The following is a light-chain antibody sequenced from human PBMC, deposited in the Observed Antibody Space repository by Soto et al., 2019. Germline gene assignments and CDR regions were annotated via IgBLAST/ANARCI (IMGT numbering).Light chain of an antibody. CDR1: QSINSW. J-gene: IGKJ1*01. Sequence: DIQMTQSPSTLSASVGDRVTITCRASQSINSWLAWYQQKPGKAPELLIYKASSLQSGVPSRFSGSGSGTEFTPTISSLQPDYLATYYCQQYNSYCTFGQGTKVEIK. V-gene: IGKV1-5*03. CDR2: KAS. CDR3: QQYNSYCT.